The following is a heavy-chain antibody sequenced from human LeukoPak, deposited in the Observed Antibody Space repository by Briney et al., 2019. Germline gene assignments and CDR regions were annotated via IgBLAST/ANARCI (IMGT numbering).Heavy chain of an antibody. CDR3: ARDGEMATIYFDY. Sequence: ASVKVSCKASAGTFSIYALSRVRQAPGQGLEWMGTIIPIVGIANYAQKFQGRVTITADKSTSTAYMELSSLRSEDTAVYYCARDGEMATIYFDYWGQGTLVTVSS. D-gene: IGHD5-24*01. J-gene: IGHJ4*02. CDR2: IIPIVGIA. V-gene: IGHV1-69*04. CDR1: AGTFSIYA.